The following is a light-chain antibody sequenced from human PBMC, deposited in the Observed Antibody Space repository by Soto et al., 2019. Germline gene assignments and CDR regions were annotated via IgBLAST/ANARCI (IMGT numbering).Light chain of an antibody. CDR2: EVS. V-gene: IGLV2-14*01. J-gene: IGLJ1*01. CDR1: SSDVGGYNY. CDR3: SSYTTSSTRV. Sequence: QTVVTQPASVSGSPGQSITISCTGTSSDVGGYNYVSWYQQHPGKAPKLMIYEVSNRPSGVSNRFSGFKSGNTASLTISGLQAEDEADYYCSSYTTSSTRVFGTGTKVTVL.